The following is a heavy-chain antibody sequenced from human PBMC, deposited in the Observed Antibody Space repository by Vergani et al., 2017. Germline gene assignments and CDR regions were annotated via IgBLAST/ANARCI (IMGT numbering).Heavy chain of an antibody. CDR3: AHSPSSSFWDPSTNWFDP. Sequence: QITLKESGPTLVKPTQTLTLTCTFSGFSLSTSGVGVGWIRQPPGKALEWLALIYWDDDKRYSPSLKSRLTITKDTSKNQVVLTMTNMDPLDTATYYCAHSPSSSFWDPSTNWFDPWGQGTLVTVSS. D-gene: IGHD6-6*01. CDR2: IYWDDDK. V-gene: IGHV2-5*02. J-gene: IGHJ5*02. CDR1: GFSLSTSGVG.